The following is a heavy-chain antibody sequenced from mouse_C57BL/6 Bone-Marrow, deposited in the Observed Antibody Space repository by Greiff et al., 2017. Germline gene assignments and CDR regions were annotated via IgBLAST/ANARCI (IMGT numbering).Heavy chain of an antibody. CDR2: INSDGGST. V-gene: IGHV5-2*01. D-gene: IGHD3-2*02. CDR1: EYAFPSYD. CDR3: ARRQLRTLY. Sequence: EVMLVESGGGLVQPGESLKLSCESYEYAFPSYDMSWVRKTPEQRLELVAAINSDGGSTYYPDTIERRFIISRNNTKRHLYLQMSRLRAEDTALYYCARRQLRTLYWGQGTTLTVSS. J-gene: IGHJ2*01.